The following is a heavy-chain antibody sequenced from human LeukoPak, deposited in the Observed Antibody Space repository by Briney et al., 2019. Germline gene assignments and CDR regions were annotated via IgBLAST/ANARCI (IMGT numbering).Heavy chain of an antibody. J-gene: IGHJ6*03. CDR1: GFTFSNYL. V-gene: IGHV3-23*01. Sequence: GGSLRLSCAASGFTFSNYLMNWVRQAPGKGLEWVSSISGRGDITYYADSVKGRFTMSRDNSKNTLYLQMNSLRAEDTAVYYCAQGDSGYENYYYYYYMGVWGKGTTVTVSS. D-gene: IGHD5-12*01. CDR3: AQGDSGYENYYYYYYMGV. CDR2: ISGRGDIT.